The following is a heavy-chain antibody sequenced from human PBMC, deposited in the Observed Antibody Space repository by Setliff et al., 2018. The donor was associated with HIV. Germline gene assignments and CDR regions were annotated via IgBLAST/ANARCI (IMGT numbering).Heavy chain of an antibody. CDR1: GGSISSSNW. CDR3: ARHTSHYDFWSGYPEGYAFDI. Sequence: SETLSLTCVVSGGSISSSNWWSWVRQPPGKGLEWIGEMYHSGSTYYNPSLKSRVTISVDTSKNQFSLKLSSVTAADTAVYYCARHTSHYDFWSGYPEGYAFDIWGQGTMVTVSS. V-gene: IGHV4-4*02. CDR2: MYHSGST. D-gene: IGHD3-3*01. J-gene: IGHJ3*02.